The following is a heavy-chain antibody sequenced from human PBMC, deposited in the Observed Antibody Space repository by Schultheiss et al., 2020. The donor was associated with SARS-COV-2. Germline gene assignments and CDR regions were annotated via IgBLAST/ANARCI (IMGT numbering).Heavy chain of an antibody. CDR2: IYHSGST. CDR1: GGSISSSNW. Sequence: SETLSLTCAVSGGSISSSNWWSWVRQPPGKGLEWIGEIYHSGSTYYNPSLKSRVTISVDRSKNQFSLKLSSVTAADTAVYYCGRDGGYGSGSYYFDYWGQGTLVTVSS. D-gene: IGHD6-25*01. V-gene: IGHV4-4*02. J-gene: IGHJ4*02. CDR3: GRDGGYGSGSYYFDY.